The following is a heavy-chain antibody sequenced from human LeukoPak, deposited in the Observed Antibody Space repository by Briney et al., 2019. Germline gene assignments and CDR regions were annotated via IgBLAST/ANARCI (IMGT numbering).Heavy chain of an antibody. V-gene: IGHV3-7*01. CDR3: ARDLGEDNDY. CDR1: GFTFSNAW. Sequence: GGSLRLSCAASGFTFSNAWMSWVRQAPGKGLEWVANIKQDGSEKYYVDSVKGRFTISRDNAKNSLYLQMNSLRAEDTAVYYCARDLGEDNDYWGQGTLVTVSS. D-gene: IGHD3-16*01. J-gene: IGHJ4*02. CDR2: IKQDGSEK.